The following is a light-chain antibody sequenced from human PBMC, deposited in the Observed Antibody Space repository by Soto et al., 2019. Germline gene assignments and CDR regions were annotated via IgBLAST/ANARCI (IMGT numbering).Light chain of an antibody. CDR2: DVS. J-gene: IGLJ2*01. CDR1: SSDVGGYNY. V-gene: IGLV2-14*01. CDR3: SSYTSSSTPEV. Sequence: QSALTQPASVSGSPGQSITISCTGTSSDVGGYNYVSWYQQHPGKAPKLMIYDVSNRPSGVSNRFSGSKSGNTASLTISGLQAEDEADYYCSSYTSSSTPEVFGGGTTLTVL.